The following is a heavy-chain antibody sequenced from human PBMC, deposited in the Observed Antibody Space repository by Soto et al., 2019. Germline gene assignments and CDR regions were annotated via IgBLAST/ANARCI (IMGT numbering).Heavy chain of an antibody. CDR2: IIPIFGTA. V-gene: IGHV1-69*13. CDR1: GGTFSSYA. J-gene: IGHJ4*02. D-gene: IGHD2-15*01. CDR3: AVAYCSGGSCYSYYNDSSGQGFDY. Sequence: ASVKVSCKASGGTFSSYAISWVRQALGQGLEWMGGIIPIFGTANYAQKFQGRVTITADESTSTAYMELSSLRSEDTAVYYCAVAYCSGGSCYSYYNDSSGQGFDYWGQGTLVTVSS.